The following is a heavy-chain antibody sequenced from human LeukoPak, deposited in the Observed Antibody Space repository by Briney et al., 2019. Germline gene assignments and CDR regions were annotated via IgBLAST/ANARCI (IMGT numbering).Heavy chain of an antibody. Sequence: SQTLSLTCAISGDSVSSNSAAWNWIRQSPSRGLEWLGRTYYRSKWYNDYAVSVKSRITINPDASKNQFSLQLSSVTPEDTAVYYCAREYYYGSGSYLLFDYWGQGTLVTVSS. D-gene: IGHD3-10*01. CDR3: AREYYYGSGSYLLFDY. J-gene: IGHJ4*02. CDR1: GDSVSSNSAA. V-gene: IGHV6-1*01. CDR2: TYYRSKWYN.